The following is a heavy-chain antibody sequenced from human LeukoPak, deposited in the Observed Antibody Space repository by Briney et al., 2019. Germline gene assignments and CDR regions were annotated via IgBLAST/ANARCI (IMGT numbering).Heavy chain of an antibody. CDR1: GYSISSGYY. V-gene: IGHV4-38-2*02. J-gene: IGHJ5*02. D-gene: IGHD2-8*01. CDR3: AREANGVGWFDP. Sequence: SETLSLTCTVSGYSISSGYYWGWIRQPPGKGLEWIGSIYHSGSTYYNPSLKSRVTISVDTSKNQFSLKLSSVTAADTAVYYCAREANGVGWFDPWGQGTLVTVSS. CDR2: IYHSGST.